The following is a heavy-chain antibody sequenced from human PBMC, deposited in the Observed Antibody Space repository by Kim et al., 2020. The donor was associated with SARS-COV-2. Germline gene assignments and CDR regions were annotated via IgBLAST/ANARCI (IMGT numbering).Heavy chain of an antibody. V-gene: IGHV4-59*01. J-gene: IGHJ3*02. Sequence: SGITNYNPSHASRVTISVDTSKSQFSLKRTSGTAADTLVYYCARARTIDIWGHGTMVTVSS. CDR2: SGIT. CDR3: ARARTIDI. D-gene: IGHD4-17*01.